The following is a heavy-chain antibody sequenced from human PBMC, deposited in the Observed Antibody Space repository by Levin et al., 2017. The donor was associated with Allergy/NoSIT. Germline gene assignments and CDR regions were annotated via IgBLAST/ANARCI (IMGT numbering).Heavy chain of an antibody. Sequence: PGGSLRLSCAASGFTFSSYAVGWVRQAPGKGLEWVSGVTASGGTYYADFVKGRFTISRDNSKNTLYLQMNSLRAEDTATYHCAKKLALTGGHGIDVWGQGTTVTVSS. CDR2: VTASGGT. V-gene: IGHV3-23*01. D-gene: IGHD6-19*01. J-gene: IGHJ6*02. CDR3: AKKLALTGGHGIDV. CDR1: GFTFSSYA.